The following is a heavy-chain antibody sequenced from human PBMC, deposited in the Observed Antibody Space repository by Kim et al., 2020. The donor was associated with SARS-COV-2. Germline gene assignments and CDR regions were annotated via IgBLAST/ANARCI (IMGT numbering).Heavy chain of an antibody. CDR2: IYTSGST. CDR3: ARDSRPLEATNTRRKGWFDP. J-gene: IGHJ5*02. V-gene: IGHV4-4*07. Sequence: GRIYTSGSTNHHPSLKSRVTMSVDTSKNQFSLKLSSVTAADTAVYYCARDSRPLEATNTRRKGWFDPWGQGTLVTVSS.